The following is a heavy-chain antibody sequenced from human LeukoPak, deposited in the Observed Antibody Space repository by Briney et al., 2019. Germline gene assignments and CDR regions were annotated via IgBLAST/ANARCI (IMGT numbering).Heavy chain of an antibody. CDR2: ISGSGGST. Sequence: TGGSLRLSCAASGFTFSSYAMSWVRQAPGKGLEWVSAISGSGGSTYYADSVKGRFTISRDNSKNTLYLQMNSLRAEDTAVYYCAKTPRDYYDSSGYYFGYWGQGTLVTVSS. D-gene: IGHD3-22*01. CDR3: AKTPRDYYDSSGYYFGY. J-gene: IGHJ4*02. CDR1: GFTFSSYA. V-gene: IGHV3-23*01.